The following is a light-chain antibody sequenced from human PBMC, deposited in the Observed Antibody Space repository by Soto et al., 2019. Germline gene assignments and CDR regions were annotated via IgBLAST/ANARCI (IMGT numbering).Light chain of an antibody. J-gene: IGLJ1*01. CDR3: TSYTSSSTYV. CDR1: SSDVGGYDY. CDR2: EVT. V-gene: IGLV2-14*01. Sequence: QSVLTQPASVSGSPGQSITISCTGTSSDVGGYDYVSWYQQHPGKAPKFMIYEVTNRPSGVSHRFSGSKSGNTASLTISGLQAEDGADYYCTSYTSSSTYVFGTGTKVTVL.